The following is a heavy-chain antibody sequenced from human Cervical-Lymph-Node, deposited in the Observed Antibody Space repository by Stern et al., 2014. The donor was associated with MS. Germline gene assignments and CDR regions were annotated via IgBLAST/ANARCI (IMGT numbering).Heavy chain of an antibody. D-gene: IGHD1-1*01. V-gene: IGHV1-69*01. CDR2: AIPTFRAN. CDR1: GGTFSDYG. CDR3: ARDNDDNGMDV. J-gene: IGHJ6*02. Sequence: VQLVESGAEVKNPGSSVKVACMASGGTFSDYGVSLVRQAPGPGLDWMGGAIPTFRANNYGPKVMGRDAISAEPSMRTVYMELTGLTSADTAVYYCARDNDDNGMDVWGQGTTVTVSS.